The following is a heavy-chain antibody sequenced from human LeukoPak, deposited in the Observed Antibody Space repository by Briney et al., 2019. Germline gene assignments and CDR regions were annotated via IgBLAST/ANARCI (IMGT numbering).Heavy chain of an antibody. CDR1: GFTFSSYA. D-gene: IGHD2-21*02. V-gene: IGHV3-23*01. CDR2: TSGSGGST. J-gene: IGHJ4*02. Sequence: PGGSLRLSCAASGFTFSSYAMSWVRQAPGKGLEWVSATSGSGGSTYYADSVKGRFTISRDNSKNTLYLQMNSLRAEDTAVYYCAKDPPTYCGGDCYSDYWGQGTLVTVSS. CDR3: AKDPPTYCGGDCYSDY.